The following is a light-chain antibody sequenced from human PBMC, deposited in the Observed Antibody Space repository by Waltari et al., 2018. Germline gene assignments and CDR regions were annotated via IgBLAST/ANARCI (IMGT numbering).Light chain of an antibody. V-gene: IGKV4-1*01. J-gene: IGKJ1*01. CDR3: QQYYSTPPT. CDR2: WAT. Sequence: DIVMTQSPDSLAVFLGERATINCESSQTVLYSSNNKNYLAWYQQKPGQPPRLLIYWATTRESGVPDRFSGSGSGTDFTLTISSLQAEDVAVYSCQQYYSTPPTFGQGTKVEIK. CDR1: QTVLYSSNNKNY.